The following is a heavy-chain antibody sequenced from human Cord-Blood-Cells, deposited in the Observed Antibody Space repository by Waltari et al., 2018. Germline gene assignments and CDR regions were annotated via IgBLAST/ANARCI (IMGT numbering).Heavy chain of an antibody. V-gene: IGHV3-21*01. J-gene: IGHJ3*02. CDR2: ISSSSSYI. Sequence: EVQLVESGGGLVKPGGSLRLSCSASGFTFSSYSMNWVGQAPGKGLEWVSSISSSSSYIYYADSVKGRFTISRDNAKNSLYLQMNSLRAEDTAVYYCARDRSSWYAFDIWGQGTMVTVSS. CDR3: ARDRSSWYAFDI. CDR1: GFTFSSYS. D-gene: IGHD6-13*01.